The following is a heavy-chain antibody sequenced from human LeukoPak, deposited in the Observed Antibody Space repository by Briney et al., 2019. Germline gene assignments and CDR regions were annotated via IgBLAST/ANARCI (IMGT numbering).Heavy chain of an antibody. CDR1: GGSISSYY. CDR2: IYYSGST. J-gene: IGHJ6*03. V-gene: IGHV4-59*01. Sequence: SETLSLTCTVSGGSISSYYWSWIRQPPGKGLEWIGYIYYSGSTNYNPSLKSRVTISVDTAKNQFSLKLSSVTAADTAVYYCARDRGYCSSTSCYHYYYYMDVWGKGTTVTISS. D-gene: IGHD2-2*01. CDR3: ARDRGYCSSTSCYHYYYYMDV.